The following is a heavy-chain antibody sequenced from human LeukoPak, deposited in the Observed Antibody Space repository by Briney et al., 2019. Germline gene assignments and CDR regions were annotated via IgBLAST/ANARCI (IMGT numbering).Heavy chain of an antibody. V-gene: IGHV3-7*01. CDR3: ARDRGYSYGNWYFDN. Sequence: GGSLRLSCAASGLTFSTSWMSWVRQAPGKGLEWVANIKQDGSEKYYVDSVKGRFTISRDNAKNSLSLQMNSLRAEDTAMYYCARDRGYSYGNWYFDNWGQGTLVTVSS. CDR2: IKQDGSEK. J-gene: IGHJ4*02. D-gene: IGHD5-18*01. CDR1: GLTFSTSW.